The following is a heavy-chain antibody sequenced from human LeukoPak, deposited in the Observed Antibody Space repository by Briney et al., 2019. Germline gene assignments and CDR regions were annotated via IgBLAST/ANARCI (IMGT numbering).Heavy chain of an antibody. J-gene: IGHJ5*02. CDR1: GGSISSSSYY. D-gene: IGHD3-9*01. CDR2: IYYSGST. Sequence: PSETLSLTCTVSGGSISSSSYYWGWIRQPPGKGLEWIGSIYYSGSTYYNPSLKSRVTISVDTSKNQFSLKLSSVTAADTAVYYCAGRPSRYYDILGFDPWGQGTLATVSS. V-gene: IGHV4-39*01. CDR3: AGRPSRYYDILGFDP.